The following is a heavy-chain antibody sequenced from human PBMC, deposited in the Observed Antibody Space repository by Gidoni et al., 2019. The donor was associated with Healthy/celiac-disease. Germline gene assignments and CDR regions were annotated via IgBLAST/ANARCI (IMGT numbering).Heavy chain of an antibody. D-gene: IGHD2-21*02. CDR3: ARDHGGYCGGDCPGSGFDY. Sequence: EVQLVESGGGLVQPGGSLRLSCAASGFTFSSYSMNWVRQAPGKGLEWVSYISSSSSTIYYADSVKGRFTISRDNAKNSLYLQMNSLRDEDTAVYYCARDHGGYCGGDCPGSGFDYWGQGTLVTVSS. J-gene: IGHJ4*02. V-gene: IGHV3-48*02. CDR2: ISSSSSTI. CDR1: GFTFSSYS.